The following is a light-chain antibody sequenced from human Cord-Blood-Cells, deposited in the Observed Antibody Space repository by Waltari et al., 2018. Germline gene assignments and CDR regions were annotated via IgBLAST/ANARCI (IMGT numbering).Light chain of an antibody. CDR2: GKN. Sequence: SSELTHDPAVSVALGQPVRITCQGDSLRSYYASWYQQKPGQAPVLVIYGKNNRPSGIPDRFSGSSSGNTASLTITGAQAEDEADYYCNSRDSSGNHLVFGGGTKLTVL. CDR3: NSRDSSGNHLV. V-gene: IGLV3-19*01. J-gene: IGLJ3*02. CDR1: SLRSYY.